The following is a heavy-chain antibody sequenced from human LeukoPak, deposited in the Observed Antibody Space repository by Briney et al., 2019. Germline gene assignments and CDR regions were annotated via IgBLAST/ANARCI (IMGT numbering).Heavy chain of an antibody. CDR1: GGSISLSYYY. Sequence: SETLSLTCSVSGGSISLSYYYWGWIRQPPGKALEWIGSVYYSGTTSYNPSLKSRVSISVDMSKNHFSLRLSSVTAADTAMYYCARGTLYSGWSYYFDYWGQGSQVTVSS. CDR3: ARGTLYSGWSYYFDY. J-gene: IGHJ4*02. D-gene: IGHD6-19*01. V-gene: IGHV4-39*07. CDR2: VYYSGTT.